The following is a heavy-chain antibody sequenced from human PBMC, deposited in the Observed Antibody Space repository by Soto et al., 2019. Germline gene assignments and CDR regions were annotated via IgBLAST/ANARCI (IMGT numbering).Heavy chain of an antibody. J-gene: IGHJ5*02. CDR1: GFIFTNYW. CDR3: ARDQSADSTGYSYWWFKP. D-gene: IGHD3-22*01. Sequence: GASVKVSCKTSGFIFTNYWMHWVRQAPGQGLEWMGVINPSGRSTIYAQKFQGRFTMTRDTSTTTLYMELSSLKSEDTAVYYCARDQSADSTGYSYWWFKPWRQGTLVTVTS. CDR2: INPSGRST. V-gene: IGHV1-46*01.